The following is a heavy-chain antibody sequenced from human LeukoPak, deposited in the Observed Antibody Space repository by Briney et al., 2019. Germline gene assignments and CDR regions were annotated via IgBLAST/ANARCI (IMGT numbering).Heavy chain of an antibody. Sequence: GGSLRLSCAASGFSFSKYWMHWVRQTPGEGLVWVARIKEDGTYTSYADSVKGRFTISRYHARNTVFLQMNSLRAEDTAVYYCAKVFDMGITPGDDFDFWGQGTLVTVSS. CDR3: AKVFDMGITPGDDFDF. CDR1: GFSFSKYW. V-gene: IGHV3-74*01. D-gene: IGHD3-16*01. J-gene: IGHJ4*02. CDR2: IKEDGTYT.